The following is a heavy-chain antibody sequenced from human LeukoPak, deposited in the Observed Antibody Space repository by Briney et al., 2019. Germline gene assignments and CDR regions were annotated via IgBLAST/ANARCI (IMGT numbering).Heavy chain of an antibody. CDR2: IYSGGST. D-gene: IGHD4-17*01. CDR1: GFTVSSNY. J-gene: IGHJ4*02. V-gene: IGHV3-53*01. CDR3: VRGDYGDYTLFDY. Sequence: PGGSHRLSCAASGFTVSSNYMSWVRQAPGKGLEWVSVIYSGGSTYYADSVKGRFTISRDNSKNTLYLQMNSLRAEDTAVYYCVRGDYGDYTLFDYWGQRTLVTVSS.